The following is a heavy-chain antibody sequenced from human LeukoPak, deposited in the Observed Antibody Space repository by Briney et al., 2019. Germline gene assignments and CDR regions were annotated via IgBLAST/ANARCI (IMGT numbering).Heavy chain of an antibody. J-gene: IGHJ5*02. CDR1: GGSISSYY. V-gene: IGHV4-4*09. CDR3: ARHRVAAGTNWFDP. CDR2: IYTSGST. Sequence: SETLSLTCTASGGSISSYYWSWIRQPPGKGLEWIGYIYTSGSTNYNPSLKSRVTISVDTSKNQFSLKLSSVTAADTAVYYCARHRVAAGTNWFDPWGQGTLVTVSS. D-gene: IGHD6-13*01.